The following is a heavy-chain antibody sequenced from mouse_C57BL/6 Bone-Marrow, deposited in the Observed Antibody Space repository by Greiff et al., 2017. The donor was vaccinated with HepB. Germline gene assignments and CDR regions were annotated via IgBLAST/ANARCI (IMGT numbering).Heavy chain of an antibody. J-gene: IGHJ2*01. CDR1: GYAFSSSW. Sequence: VQLQQSGPELVKPGASVKISCKASGYAFSSSWMNWVKQRPGKGLEWIGRIYPGDGDTNYNGKFKGKATLTADKSSSTAYMQLSSLTSEDSAVYFCATPYGNDYWGQGTTLTVSS. CDR3: ATPYGNDY. CDR2: IYPGDGDT. V-gene: IGHV1-82*01. D-gene: IGHD1-1*01.